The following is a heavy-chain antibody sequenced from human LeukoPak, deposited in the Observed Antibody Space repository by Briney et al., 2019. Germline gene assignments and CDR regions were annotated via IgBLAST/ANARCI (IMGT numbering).Heavy chain of an antibody. D-gene: IGHD3-22*01. V-gene: IGHV3-74*01. CDR1: GFTFSSYR. Sequence: GGSLRLSCAASGFTFSSYRMYWVRQAPGKGLVWVSRINSDGSSTTYADSVKGRFTISRDNAKNTLYLQMNSLRVEDTAVYYCARHVVAVGFDYWGQGTLVTVSS. CDR3: ARHVVAVGFDY. CDR2: INSDGSST. J-gene: IGHJ4*02.